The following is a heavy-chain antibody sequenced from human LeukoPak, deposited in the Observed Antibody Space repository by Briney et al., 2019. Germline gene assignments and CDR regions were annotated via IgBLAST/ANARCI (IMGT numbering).Heavy chain of an antibody. D-gene: IGHD3-22*01. CDR3: ARTYYYDSSGSYYEARHFDY. Sequence: PSETLSLTCTVSGGSISSGGNYWSWIRQHPGKGLEWIGYIYYSGRTYYNPSLKSRAIISADTSKNQFSLKLSSVTAADTAVYFCARTYYYDSSGSYYEARHFDYWGQGTLVTVSS. J-gene: IGHJ4*02. CDR1: GGSISSGGNY. CDR2: IYYSGRT. V-gene: IGHV4-31*03.